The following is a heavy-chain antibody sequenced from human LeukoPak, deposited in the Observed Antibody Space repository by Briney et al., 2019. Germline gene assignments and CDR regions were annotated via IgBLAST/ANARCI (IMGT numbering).Heavy chain of an antibody. CDR3: ATNRVGYDFWSGYPNWFDP. CDR1: GYTFTGYY. V-gene: IGHV1-2*06. J-gene: IGHJ5*02. D-gene: IGHD3-3*01. Sequence: ASVKVSCKASGYTFTGYYMHWVRQAPGQGLEWMGRINPNSGGTNYAQKFQGRVTMTEDTSTDTAYMELSSLRSEDTAVYYCATNRVGYDFWSGYPNWFDPWGQGTLVTVPS. CDR2: INPNSGGT.